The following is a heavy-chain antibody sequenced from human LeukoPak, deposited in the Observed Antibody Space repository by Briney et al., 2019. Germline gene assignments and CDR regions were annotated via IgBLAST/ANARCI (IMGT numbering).Heavy chain of an antibody. J-gene: IGHJ6*03. D-gene: IGHD5-18*01. Sequence: ASVKVSCKASGYTFTSYYMHWVRQAPGQGLEWMEWINPNSGGTNYAQKFQGRVTMTRDTSISTAYMELSRLRSDDTAVYYCAVSLDTAMVTSHYYYYYYMDVWGKGTTVTISS. CDR3: AVSLDTAMVTSHYYYYYYMDV. V-gene: IGHV1-2*02. CDR1: GYTFTSYY. CDR2: INPNSGGT.